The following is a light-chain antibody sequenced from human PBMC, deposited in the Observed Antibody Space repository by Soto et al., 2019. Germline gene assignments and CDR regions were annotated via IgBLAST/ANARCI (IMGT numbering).Light chain of an antibody. CDR1: QSIDSW. J-gene: IGKJ4*01. CDR3: QQSYASPVT. Sequence: GARVTITCRASQSIDSWLAWYQHKPGKAPKLLIFKASTLETGVPSRFSGSGSETEFTLTISSLQPEDFGSYYCQQSYASPVTFGGGTKVDIK. V-gene: IGKV1-5*03. CDR2: KAS.